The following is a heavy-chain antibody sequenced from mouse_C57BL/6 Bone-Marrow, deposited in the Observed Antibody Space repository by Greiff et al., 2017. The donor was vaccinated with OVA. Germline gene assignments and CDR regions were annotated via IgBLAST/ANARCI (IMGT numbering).Heavy chain of an antibody. CDR3: ARPAYEGDY. CDR1: GYTFTSYW. CDR2: IDPSDSYT. J-gene: IGHJ4*01. V-gene: IGHV1-69*01. Sequence: QVQLQQPGAELVMPGASVKLSCKASGYTFTSYWMHWVKQRPGQGLEWIGEIDPSDSYTNYNQKFKGKSTLTVDKSSSTAYMQLSSLTSEDSAVYYCARPAYEGDYWGQGTSVTVSS. D-gene: IGHD2-10*02.